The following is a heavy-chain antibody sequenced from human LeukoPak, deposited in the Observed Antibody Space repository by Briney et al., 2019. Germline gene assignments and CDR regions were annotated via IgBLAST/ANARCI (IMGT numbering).Heavy chain of an antibody. CDR1: GGSFSGYY. CDR2: INHSGST. D-gene: IGHD3-22*01. Sequence: SETVSLTCAVYGGSFSGYYWSWIRQPPGKGLEWIGEINHSGSTNYNPSLKSRVTISVDTSKNQFSLKLSSVTAADTAVYYCAAGPRWFLRPYYFDYWGQGTLVTVSS. CDR3: AAGPRWFLRPYYFDY. J-gene: IGHJ4*02. V-gene: IGHV4-34*01.